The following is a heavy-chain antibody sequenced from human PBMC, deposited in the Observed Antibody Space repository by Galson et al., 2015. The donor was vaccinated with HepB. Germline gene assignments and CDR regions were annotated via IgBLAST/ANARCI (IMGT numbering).Heavy chain of an antibody. Sequence: SLRLSCAASGFTFSGSAMHWVRQASGKGLEWVGRIRSKANSYATAYAASVKGRFTISRDDSKNTAYLQMNSLKTEDTAVYYCTGCSSTSCSYYYYYMDVWGKGTTVTVSS. CDR1: GFTFSGSA. V-gene: IGHV3-73*01. D-gene: IGHD2-2*01. CDR2: IRSKANSYAT. J-gene: IGHJ6*03. CDR3: TGCSSTSCSYYYYYMDV.